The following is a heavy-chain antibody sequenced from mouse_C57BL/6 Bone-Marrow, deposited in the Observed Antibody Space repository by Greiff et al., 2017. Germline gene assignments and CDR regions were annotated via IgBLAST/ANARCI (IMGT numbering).Heavy chain of an antibody. CDR1: GYSFTGYY. CDR2: INPSTGGT. Sequence: VQLQQSGPELVKPGASVKISCKASGYSFTGYYMNWVKQSPEKSLEWIGEINPSTGGTTYNQKFKAKATLTVDKSSSTAYRQLKSLTSEDSAVYYCARTSDWGQGTSVTVSS. J-gene: IGHJ4*01. V-gene: IGHV1-42*01. D-gene: IGHD3-1*01. CDR3: ARTSD.